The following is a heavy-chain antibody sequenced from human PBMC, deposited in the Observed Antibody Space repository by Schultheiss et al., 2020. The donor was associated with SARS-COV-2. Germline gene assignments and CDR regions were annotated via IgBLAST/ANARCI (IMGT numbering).Heavy chain of an antibody. CDR1: GGSISSYY. Sequence: GSLRLSCTVSGGSISSYYWNWIRQPAGKGLEWIGYIYYSGSTNYNPSLKSRVTISVDTSKNQFSLKLSSVTAADTAVYYCARGHGTRDYDFWSGYYKPNYYYGMDVWGQGTTVTVSS. J-gene: IGHJ6*02. V-gene: IGHV4-59*12. CDR3: ARGHGTRDYDFWSGYYKPNYYYGMDV. D-gene: IGHD3-3*01. CDR2: IYYSGST.